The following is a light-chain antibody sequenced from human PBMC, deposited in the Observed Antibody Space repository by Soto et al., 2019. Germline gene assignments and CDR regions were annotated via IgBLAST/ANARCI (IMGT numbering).Light chain of an antibody. V-gene: IGLV1-44*01. CDR1: SSNIGSNT. CDR3: AAWDDSRNAHVV. CDR2: SNN. Sequence: QSVLTQPPSASGTPGQRVTISCSGSSSNIGSNTVNWYQQLPGTAPKLLIYSNNQRPSGVPGRFSGSKSGTSASLAISGLQSEDEADYYCAAWDDSRNAHVVFGGGTKLTVL. J-gene: IGLJ2*01.